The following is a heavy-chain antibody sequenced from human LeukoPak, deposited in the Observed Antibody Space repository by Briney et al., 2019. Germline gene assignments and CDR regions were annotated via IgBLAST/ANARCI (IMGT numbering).Heavy chain of an antibody. CDR3: ARLGVGATPYYYYYYMDV. D-gene: IGHD1-26*01. Sequence: ASQTLSLTCTVSGGSISSGGYYWSWIRQHPGKGLEWIGYIYYSGSTYYNPSLKSRVTISVDTSKNQFSLKLSSVTAADTAVYYCARLGVGATPYYYYYYMDVWGKGTTVTVS. V-gene: IGHV4-31*03. CDR1: GGSISSGGYY. CDR2: IYYSGST. J-gene: IGHJ6*03.